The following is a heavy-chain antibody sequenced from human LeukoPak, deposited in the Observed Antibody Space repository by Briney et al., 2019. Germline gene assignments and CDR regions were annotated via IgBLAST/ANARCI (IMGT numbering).Heavy chain of an antibody. D-gene: IGHD2-2*01. Sequence: GGSLRLSCGASGFTFSSYGMHWVRQAPGKGLEWVALIWHDGTNKYYADSVKGRFTISRDNPKNTLYLQMNSLRVEDTAVFYCARERSPGGIVIVPTALGSWGQGTLVTVSS. CDR2: IWHDGTNK. J-gene: IGHJ4*02. V-gene: IGHV3-33*01. CDR3: ARERSPGGIVIVPTALGS. CDR1: GFTFSSYG.